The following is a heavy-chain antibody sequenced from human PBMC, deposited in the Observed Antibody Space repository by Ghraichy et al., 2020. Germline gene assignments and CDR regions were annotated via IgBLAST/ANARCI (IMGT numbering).Heavy chain of an antibody. CDR2: ISAYNGNT. Sequence: ASVKVSCKASGYTFTSYGISWVRQAPGQGLEWMGWISAYNGNTNYAQKLQGRVTMTTDTSTSTAYMELRSLRSDDTAVYYCARDWSGYCSGGSCVDFGPYYYGMDVWGQGTTVTVSS. J-gene: IGHJ6*02. V-gene: IGHV1-18*01. CDR1: GYTFTSYG. CDR3: ARDWSGYCSGGSCVDFGPYYYGMDV. D-gene: IGHD2-15*01.